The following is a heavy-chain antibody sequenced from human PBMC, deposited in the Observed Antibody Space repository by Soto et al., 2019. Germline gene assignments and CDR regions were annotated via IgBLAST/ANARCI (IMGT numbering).Heavy chain of an antibody. CDR1: GYTFTSYA. Sequence: ASVKVSCKASGYTFTSYAMHWVRQAPGQRLEWMGWINAGNGNTKYSQKFQGRVTITRDTSASTAYMELSSLRSDDTAVYYCARVNDNADYFEYWGQGTRVTVSS. CDR3: ARVNDNADYFEY. D-gene: IGHD1-1*01. V-gene: IGHV1-3*01. CDR2: INAGNGNT. J-gene: IGHJ4*02.